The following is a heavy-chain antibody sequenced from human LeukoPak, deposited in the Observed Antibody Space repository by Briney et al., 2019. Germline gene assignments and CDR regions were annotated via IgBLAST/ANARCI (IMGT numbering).Heavy chain of an antibody. Sequence: GGSLRLSCAASGFTVSSNYMSWVRQAPGKGLEWVSVTYSGGSTYYADSVKGRFTISRDNSKNTLYLQMNSLRAEDTAVYYCARVSYYYDSSGYYYFDYWGQGTLVTVSS. CDR3: ARVSYYYDSSGYYYFDY. V-gene: IGHV3-53*01. CDR1: GFTVSSNY. CDR2: TYSGGST. D-gene: IGHD3-22*01. J-gene: IGHJ4*02.